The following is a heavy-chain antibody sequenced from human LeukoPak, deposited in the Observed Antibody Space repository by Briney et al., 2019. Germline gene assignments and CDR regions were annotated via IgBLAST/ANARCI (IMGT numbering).Heavy chain of an antibody. J-gene: IGHJ6*02. V-gene: IGHV1-69*04. CDR3: ARPDSSGYYSNLPNYYYYGMDV. Sequence: SVKVSCKASGDTFSSYAISWVRQAPGQGLEWMGRIIPIFGIANYAQKFQGRVTITADKSTSTAYMELSGLRSEDTAVYYCARPDSSGYYSNLPNYYYYGMDVWGQGTTVTVSS. CDR1: GDTFSSYA. D-gene: IGHD3-22*01. CDR2: IIPIFGIA.